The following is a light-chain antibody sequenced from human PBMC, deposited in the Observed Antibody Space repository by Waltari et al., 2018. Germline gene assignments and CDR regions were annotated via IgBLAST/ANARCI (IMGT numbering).Light chain of an antibody. Sequence: DIVMTQSPDSLAVSLGERATINCKSSQSVFYSSNNKNYLGWYQQKPGQHPKLLIYWASTRDPGVPDRFSGSGSVTNFTLTITSLQAEDVALYYCQQYYSPPLTFGQGTKVEIK. V-gene: IGKV4-1*01. CDR2: WAS. J-gene: IGKJ1*01. CDR1: QSVFYSSNNKNY. CDR3: QQYYSPPLT.